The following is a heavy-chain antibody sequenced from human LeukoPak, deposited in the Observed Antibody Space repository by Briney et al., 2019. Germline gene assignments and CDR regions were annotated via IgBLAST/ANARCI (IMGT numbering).Heavy chain of an antibody. V-gene: IGHV5-51*01. CDR1: GYSFTSYW. CDR2: IYPGDSDT. D-gene: IGHD5-24*01. Sequence: GESLKISCKGSGYSFTSYWIGWVRQMPGKGLEWMGIIYPGDSDTRYSPSFQGQVTISADKSISTAYLQWSSLKASDTAMYYCARHGRDGYNSINYMDVWGKGTTVTVSS. J-gene: IGHJ6*03. CDR3: ARHGRDGYNSINYMDV.